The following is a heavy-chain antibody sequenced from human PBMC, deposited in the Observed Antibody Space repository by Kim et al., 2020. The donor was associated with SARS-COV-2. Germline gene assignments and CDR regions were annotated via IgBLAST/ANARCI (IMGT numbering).Heavy chain of an antibody. D-gene: IGHD3-10*01. V-gene: IGHV4-34*01. CDR3: ARVKRNNYGSGSYYKGANWFDP. J-gene: IGHJ5*02. CDR1: GGSFSGYY. Sequence: SETLSLTCAVYGGSFSGYYWSWIRQPPGKGLEWIGEINHSGSTNYNPSLKSRVTISVDTSKNQFSLKLSSVTAAATAVYYCARVKRNNYGSGSYYKGANWFDPWGQGTLVTVSS. CDR2: INHSGST.